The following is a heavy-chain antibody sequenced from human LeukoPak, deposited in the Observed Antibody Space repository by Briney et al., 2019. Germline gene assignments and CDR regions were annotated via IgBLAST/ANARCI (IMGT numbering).Heavy chain of an antibody. Sequence: PSETLSLTCTVSGYSISSGYYWGWIRQSPGKGLEWIGSIYHTGSTYYNPSLKSRLTISVDTSKNQFSLKLSSVTAADTAVYYCAKTRDDLLVGHIDYWGQGTLLTVSS. D-gene: IGHD3/OR15-3a*01. CDR1: GYSISSGYY. CDR3: AKTRDDLLVGHIDY. CDR2: IYHTGST. V-gene: IGHV4-38-2*02. J-gene: IGHJ4*02.